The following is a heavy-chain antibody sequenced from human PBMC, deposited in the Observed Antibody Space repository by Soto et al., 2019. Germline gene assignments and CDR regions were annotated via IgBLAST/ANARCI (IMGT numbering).Heavy chain of an antibody. Sequence: QVQLVQSGAEVKKPGASVKVSCKASGYTFTSYAMHWVRQAPGQRLEWMGWINAGNGNTKYSQKFHGRVTITRDTSASTAYMELSSLRSEDTAVYYCARGDPGIAAEDAFDIWGQGTMVTVSS. D-gene: IGHD6-13*01. CDR1: GYTFTSYA. J-gene: IGHJ3*02. V-gene: IGHV1-3*01. CDR3: ARGDPGIAAEDAFDI. CDR2: INAGNGNT.